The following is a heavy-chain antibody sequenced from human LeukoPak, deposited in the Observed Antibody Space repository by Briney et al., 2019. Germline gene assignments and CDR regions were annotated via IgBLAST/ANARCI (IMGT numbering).Heavy chain of an antibody. CDR1: GGSISSGSYY. D-gene: IGHD5-24*01. V-gene: IGHV4-31*03. Sequence: PSETLSLTCTVSGGSISSGSYYWSWIRQHQGKGLEWIGYIYYSGSTYYNPSLKSRVIISVDTSKNQFSLKLSSVTDTAVYYCARARRDGYNYFDYWGQGALVTVSS. CDR2: IYYSGST. CDR3: ARARRDGYNYFDY. J-gene: IGHJ4*02.